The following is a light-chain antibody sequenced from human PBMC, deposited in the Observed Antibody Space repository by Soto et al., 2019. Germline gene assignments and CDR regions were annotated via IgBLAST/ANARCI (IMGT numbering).Light chain of an antibody. V-gene: IGKV3-15*01. Sequence: EIVMTQSPATLSVSPGERVTLSCRASQSVRSNLAWYQQKPGQAPRPLMFEASTRATGVPAKCSGSGAGTEFTLTISSLQSEDFAVYYCQQYNNWPWTFGQGTKVDIK. J-gene: IGKJ1*01. CDR1: QSVRSN. CDR2: EAS. CDR3: QQYNNWPWT.